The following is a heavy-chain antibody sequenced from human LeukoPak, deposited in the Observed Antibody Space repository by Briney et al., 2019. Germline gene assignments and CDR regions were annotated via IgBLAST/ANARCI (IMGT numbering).Heavy chain of an antibody. J-gene: IGHJ5*02. Sequence: GGSLRLSGAASGFTFSDYYMSWIRQAPGKGLEWVSYISSGGSTIYYADSVKGRFTISRDNAKNSLYLQVNSLRAEDTAVYYCARVGGYLSWFDPWGQGTLVTVSS. D-gene: IGHD2-15*01. CDR3: ARVGGYLSWFDP. CDR2: ISSGGSTI. V-gene: IGHV3-11*01. CDR1: GFTFSDYY.